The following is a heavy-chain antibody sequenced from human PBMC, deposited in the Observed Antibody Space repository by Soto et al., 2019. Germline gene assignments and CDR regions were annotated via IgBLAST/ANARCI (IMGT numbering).Heavy chain of an antibody. D-gene: IGHD1-1*01. V-gene: IGHV4-59*01. CDR1: GGSISSYY. J-gene: IGHJ6*03. CDR2: IYYSGST. CDR3: ARRVGAGTLGSYYYYYMDV. Sequence: TLSLTCTVSGGSISSYYWSWIRQPPGKGLEWIGYIYYSGSTNYNPSLKSRVTISVDTSKNQFSLKLSSVTAADTAVYYCARRVGAGTLGSYYYYYMDVWGKGTTVTVSS.